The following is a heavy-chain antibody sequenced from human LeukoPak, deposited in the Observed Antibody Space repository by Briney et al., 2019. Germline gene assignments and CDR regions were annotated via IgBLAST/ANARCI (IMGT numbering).Heavy chain of an antibody. Sequence: GGSLRLSCAASGFTFSSYSMNWVRQAPGKGLEWVSSISSSSSYIYYADSVKGRFTISRDNAKNSLYLQMNSLRAEDTAVYYCARDGDLLYSGSYYPFDYWGQGTLVTVSS. CDR2: ISSSSSYI. V-gene: IGHV3-21*01. J-gene: IGHJ4*02. D-gene: IGHD1-26*01. CDR3: ARDGDLLYSGSYYPFDY. CDR1: GFTFSSYS.